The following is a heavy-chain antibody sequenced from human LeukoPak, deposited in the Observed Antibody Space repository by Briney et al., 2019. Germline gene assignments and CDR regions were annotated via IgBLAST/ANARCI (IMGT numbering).Heavy chain of an antibody. CDR1: GYTFTSYD. CDR2: MNPNSGNT. V-gene: IGHV1-8*01. J-gene: IGHJ6*02. Sequence: ASVKVSCKASGYTFTSYDINWVRQATGQGLEWMGWMNPNSGNTGYAQKFQGRVTMTRNTSISTAYMELSSLRSEDTAVYYCARVQGRPYYYGMDVWGQGTTATVSS. CDR3: ARVQGRPYYYGMDV.